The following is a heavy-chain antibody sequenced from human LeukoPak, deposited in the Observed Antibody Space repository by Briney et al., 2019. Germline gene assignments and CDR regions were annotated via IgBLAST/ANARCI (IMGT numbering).Heavy chain of an antibody. CDR1: GGSFSGYY. CDR3: AVEMATIALGY. J-gene: IGHJ4*02. Sequence: SETLSLTCAVYGGSFSGYYWSWIRQPPGKGLEWIGEINHSGSTNYNPSLKGRVPISVDTSKNQFSLKLSSVTAADTAVYYCAVEMATIALGYWGQGTLVTVSS. CDR2: INHSGST. V-gene: IGHV4-34*01. D-gene: IGHD5-24*01.